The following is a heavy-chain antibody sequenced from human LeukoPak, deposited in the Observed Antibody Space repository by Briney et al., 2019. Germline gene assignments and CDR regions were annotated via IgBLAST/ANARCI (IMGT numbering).Heavy chain of an antibody. J-gene: IGHJ5*02. CDR1: GGTFSSYA. CDR3: ARVNLDKEHWFDP. CDR2: IIPIFGTA. V-gene: IGHV1-69*13. Sequence: GASVKVSCKASGGTFSSYAISWVRQAPGQGLEWMGGIIPIFGTANYAQKFQGRVTITADESTSTGYMELSSLRSEDTAVYYCARVNLDKEHWFDPWGQGTLVTVSS. D-gene: IGHD1-1*01.